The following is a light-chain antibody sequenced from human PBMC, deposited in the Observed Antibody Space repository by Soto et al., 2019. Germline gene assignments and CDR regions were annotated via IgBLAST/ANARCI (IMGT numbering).Light chain of an antibody. J-gene: IGKJ3*01. Sequence: EIVLTQSPATLSLSPGERATLSCRASQSVSSYLAWYQQKPGQAPRLLIYDASNRATGIPARFSGSGSGTDFTLSISSLEPEDSAVYYCQQRSNWPPFFTFGPGTKVDIK. CDR3: QQRSNWPPFFT. V-gene: IGKV3-11*01. CDR2: DAS. CDR1: QSVSSY.